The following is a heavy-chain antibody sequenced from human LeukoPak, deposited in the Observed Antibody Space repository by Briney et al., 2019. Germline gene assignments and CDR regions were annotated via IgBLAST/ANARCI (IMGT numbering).Heavy chain of an antibody. D-gene: IGHD3-10*01. CDR3: ARVGIGITMVQGVILPDY. CDR1: GFTFRSYG. CDR2: IRYDGDNK. V-gene: IGHV3-30*02. Sequence: GGSLRLSCAASGFTFRSYGMHWVRQAPGKGLEWVAFIRYDGDNKYYADVEDRFTISRDDSKNSLYLQMNSLRAEDTAVYYCARVGIGITMVQGVILPDYWGQGTLVTVSS. J-gene: IGHJ4*02.